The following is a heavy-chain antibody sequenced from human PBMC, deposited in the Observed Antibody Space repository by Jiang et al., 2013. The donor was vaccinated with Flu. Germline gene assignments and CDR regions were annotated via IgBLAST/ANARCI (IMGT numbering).Heavy chain of an antibody. J-gene: IGHJ4*02. CDR3: ARDSNTTPADF. Sequence: SETLSLACTVSGGSVSSSSDYWGWIRQPPGKGLEWIGSISKSGSTYYNPSLKSRLTISVDTSKNQFSLKVTSVTAADTAVYYCARDSNTTPADFWGQGTLVTVSS. CDR1: GGSVSSSSDY. CDR2: ISKSGST. D-gene: IGHD1-1*01. V-gene: IGHV4-39*02.